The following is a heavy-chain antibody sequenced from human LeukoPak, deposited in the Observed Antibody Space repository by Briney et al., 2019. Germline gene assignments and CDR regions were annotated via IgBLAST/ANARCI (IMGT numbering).Heavy chain of an antibody. Sequence: GASVKVSCKASGYAFNNYGISWVRQAPGQGLEWMGWISAYNGNTNYAQKLQGRVTMTTDTSTSTAYMELRSLRSDDTAVYYCASGYSSSWYDYWGQGTLVTVSS. CDR3: ASGYSSSWYDY. CDR2: ISAYNGNT. CDR1: GYAFNNYG. D-gene: IGHD6-13*01. J-gene: IGHJ4*02. V-gene: IGHV1-18*01.